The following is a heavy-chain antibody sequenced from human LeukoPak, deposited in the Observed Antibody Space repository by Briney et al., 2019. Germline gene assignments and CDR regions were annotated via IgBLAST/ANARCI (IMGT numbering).Heavy chain of an antibody. Sequence: TSETLSLTCAVSGGSISSGGYSWRWIRQPPGKGLEWIGYIYHSGSTYYIPSLKSRVTISVDRSKNQFSLKLSSVTAADTAVYYCAREEGSPYCSSTSCYGGWFDPWGQGTLVTVSS. CDR1: GGSISSGGYS. CDR2: IYHSGST. V-gene: IGHV4-30-2*01. J-gene: IGHJ5*02. CDR3: AREEGSPYCSSTSCYGGWFDP. D-gene: IGHD2-2*01.